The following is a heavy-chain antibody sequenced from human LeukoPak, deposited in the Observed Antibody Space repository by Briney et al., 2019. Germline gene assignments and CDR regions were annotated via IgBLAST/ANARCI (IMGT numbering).Heavy chain of an antibody. D-gene: IGHD3-22*01. CDR3: ARHDSSGPYNAFDV. J-gene: IGHJ3*01. CDR2: IYYSGST. Sequence: SETLSLTCTVSGGSISPYYWSWIRQPPGKGLEWIGYIYYSGSTNYNPSLKSRVTMSVDTSKNQLSLKLSSVTAADTAVYYCARHDSSGPYNAFDVWGQGTMVTVSS. CDR1: GGSISPYY. V-gene: IGHV4-59*08.